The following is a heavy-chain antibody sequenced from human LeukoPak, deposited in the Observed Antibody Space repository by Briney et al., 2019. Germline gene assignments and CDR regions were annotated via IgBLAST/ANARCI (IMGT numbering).Heavy chain of an antibody. CDR3: AKALVPALPRCDFDI. V-gene: IGHV3-11*01. Sequence: GGSLRLSCAASGFTFSDYYMSWVRQAPGKGLEWVSYISSSGSTIYYADSVKGRFTISRDNAKNSLYLQMNSLRPEDTALYYCAKALVPALPRCDFDIWGQGTMVTVSS. CDR1: GFTFSDYY. CDR2: ISSSGSTI. D-gene: IGHD2-2*01. J-gene: IGHJ3*02.